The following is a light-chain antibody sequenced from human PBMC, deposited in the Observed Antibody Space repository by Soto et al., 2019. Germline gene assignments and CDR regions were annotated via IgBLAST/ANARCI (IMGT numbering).Light chain of an antibody. Sequence: DIQMTQSPSTLSASVGDRVTITCRASQSISNCLAWYQQKPGIAPKRLIYKASSLESGVPSRFSGSGSGTEFTLAISSLQPDDFATYYCQQCNTYPLTFGGGTKVEIK. V-gene: IGKV1-5*03. J-gene: IGKJ4*01. CDR1: QSISNC. CDR3: QQCNTYPLT. CDR2: KAS.